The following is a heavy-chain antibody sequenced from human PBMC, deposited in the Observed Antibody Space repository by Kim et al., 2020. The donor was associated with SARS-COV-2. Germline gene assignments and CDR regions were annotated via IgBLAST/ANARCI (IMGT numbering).Heavy chain of an antibody. CDR3: ARVKGFDYYYYGMDV. Sequence: SLKSRVTISVDTSENQFSLKLSSVTAADTAVYYCARVKGFDYYYYGMDVWGQGTTVTVSS. J-gene: IGHJ6*02. V-gene: IGHV4-30-2*05. D-gene: IGHD3-10*01.